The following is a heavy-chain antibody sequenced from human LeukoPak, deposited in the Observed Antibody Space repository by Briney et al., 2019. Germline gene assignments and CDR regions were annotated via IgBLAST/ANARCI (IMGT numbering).Heavy chain of an antibody. V-gene: IGHV1-46*01. CDR2: INTSGGRT. D-gene: IGHD2-15*01. CDR3: ARATGGVVAAIWGSGNFDY. CDR1: GYTFTSYY. Sequence: ASVKVSCKASGYTFTSYYMHWVRHAPGQGLEWMGIINTSGGRTSYAQKFQGRVTMTRDTSISTAYMELSRLRSDDTAVYDCARATGGVVAAIWGSGNFDYWGQGTLVTVSS. J-gene: IGHJ4*02.